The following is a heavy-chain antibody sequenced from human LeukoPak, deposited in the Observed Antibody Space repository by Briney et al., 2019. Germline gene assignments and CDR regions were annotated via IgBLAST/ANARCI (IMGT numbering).Heavy chain of an antibody. D-gene: IGHD2-15*01. CDR2: ISSSGSTI. V-gene: IGHV3-11*01. J-gene: IGHJ3*02. CDR1: GFTFSDYY. Sequence: GGSLRLSCAASGFTFSDYYMSWIRQAPGKGLEWVSYISSSGSTIYYADSVKGRFTISRDNAKNSLYLQMNSLRAEDTAVYYCAREHCSGGSCYYTAFDIWGQGTMVTVSS. CDR3: AREHCSGGSCYYTAFDI.